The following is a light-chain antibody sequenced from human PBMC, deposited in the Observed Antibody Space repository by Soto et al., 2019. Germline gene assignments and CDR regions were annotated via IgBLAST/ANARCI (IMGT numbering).Light chain of an antibody. CDR2: GAS. CDR3: QQYNNWPRT. Sequence: EIVLTQSTCTLSRSAGERATLSCRASQSVTNNLAWYQQKLGQAPRLLIYGASSRATGIPARFSGSGSGTEFNLTISNLQSGDFAVYYCQQYNNWPRTFGQGTKVDIK. J-gene: IGKJ1*01. CDR1: QSVTNN. V-gene: IGKV3D-15*01.